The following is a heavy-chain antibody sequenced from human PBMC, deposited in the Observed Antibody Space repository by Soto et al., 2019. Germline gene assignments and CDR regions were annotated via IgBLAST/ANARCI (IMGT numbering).Heavy chain of an antibody. CDR2: IGGTGNTT. J-gene: IGHJ4*02. D-gene: IGHD2-2*01. V-gene: IGHV3-23*01. CDR3: ARIRQLLFVS. CDR1: GFTFRVYA. Sequence: VHLSESGGALVQPGGSLRLSCAASGFTFRVYAMSWFRQAPGGGLEWVSAIGGTGNTTYYADSVKGRFTIARDNSRDTLYLQMTSLRVEDPAVYYCARIRQLLFVSWGQGTLVSVSS.